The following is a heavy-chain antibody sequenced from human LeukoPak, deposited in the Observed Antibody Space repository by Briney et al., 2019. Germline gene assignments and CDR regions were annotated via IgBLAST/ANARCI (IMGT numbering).Heavy chain of an antibody. V-gene: IGHV4-59*08. Sequence: SETLSLTCTVSGGSFSSYYWSWIRQPPGKGLEWIGYIYYSGSTYYNPSLKSRVTISVDTSKNQFSLKLSSVTAADTAVYYCARGLWFGELSLSWFDPWGQGTLVTVSS. D-gene: IGHD3-10*01. CDR2: IYYSGST. CDR3: ARGLWFGELSLSWFDP. J-gene: IGHJ5*02. CDR1: GGSFSSYY.